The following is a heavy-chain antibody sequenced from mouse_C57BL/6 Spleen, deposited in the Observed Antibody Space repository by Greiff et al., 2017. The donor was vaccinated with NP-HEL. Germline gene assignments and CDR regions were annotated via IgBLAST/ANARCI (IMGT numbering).Heavy chain of an antibody. V-gene: IGHV10-3*01. J-gene: IGHJ2*01. CDR2: IRRKSSNYAT. D-gene: IGHD2-1*01. CDR3: VRDGNSYFDY. Sequence: EVQGVESGGGLVQPKGSLKLSCAASGFTFNTYAMHWVRQAPGKGLEWVARIRRKSSNYATYYADSVKDRFTISRDDSQSMLYLQMNNLKTEDTAVYYCVRDGNSYFDYWGQGTTLTVSS. CDR1: GFTFNTYA.